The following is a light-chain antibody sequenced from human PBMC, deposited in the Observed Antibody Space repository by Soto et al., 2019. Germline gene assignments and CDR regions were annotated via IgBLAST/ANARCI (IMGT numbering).Light chain of an antibody. CDR1: QSLSSSQ. CDR3: QHYGPPPRP. V-gene: IGKV3-20*01. Sequence: APGERVDLCCRGSQSLSSSQLAWYQQKPGQAPRLLIHDASSRATGISDRFTGSGSGPDFTLTISTLEPDDRAVYYSQHYGPPPRPFALGTKVDIK. J-gene: IGKJ1*01. CDR2: DAS.